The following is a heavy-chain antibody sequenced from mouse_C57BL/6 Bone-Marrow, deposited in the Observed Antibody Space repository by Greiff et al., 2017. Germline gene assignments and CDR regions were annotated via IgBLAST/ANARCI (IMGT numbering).Heavy chain of an antibody. CDR3: ARSRAWFAY. J-gene: IGHJ3*01. CDR1: GYAFTNYL. V-gene: IGHV1-54*01. Sequence: QVQLKQSGAELVRPGTSVKVSCKASGYAFTNYLIEWVKQRPGQGLEWIGVINPGSGGTNYNEKFKGKATLTADKSSSTAYMQLSSLTSEDSAVYFCARSRAWFAYWGQGTLVTVSA. CDR2: INPGSGGT.